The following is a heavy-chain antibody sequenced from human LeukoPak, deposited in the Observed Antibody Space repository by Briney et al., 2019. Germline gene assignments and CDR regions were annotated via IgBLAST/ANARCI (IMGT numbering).Heavy chain of an antibody. D-gene: IGHD3-22*01. Sequence: GASVKVSCKASGYTFTSYGISWVRQAPGQGLEWMGWISAYNGNTNYAQKLQGRVTMTTDTSTSTAYMELRSLRSDDTAVYYCARDPAYYCDSSGCDYWGQGTLVTVSS. CDR1: GYTFTSYG. V-gene: IGHV1-18*01. CDR2: ISAYNGNT. CDR3: ARDPAYYCDSSGCDY. J-gene: IGHJ4*02.